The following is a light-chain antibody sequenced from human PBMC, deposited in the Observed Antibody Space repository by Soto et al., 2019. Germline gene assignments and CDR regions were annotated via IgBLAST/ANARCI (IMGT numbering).Light chain of an antibody. CDR3: SSYTTSNTLV. CDR2: EVS. V-gene: IGLV2-14*01. Sequence: QSALTQPASVSGSPGQSITISCTGTSSDVGYYNYVSWYQQHPGKAPKLMIFEVSNRPSGVSNRFSGSKSDNTASLTISGLQAEDEADYYCSSYTTSNTLVFGGGTKLTVL. J-gene: IGLJ2*01. CDR1: SSDVGYYNY.